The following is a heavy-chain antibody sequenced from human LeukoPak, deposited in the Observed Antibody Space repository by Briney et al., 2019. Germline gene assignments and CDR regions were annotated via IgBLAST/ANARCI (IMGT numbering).Heavy chain of an antibody. CDR3: ARHRRGGKERRQQSGRYYYYMDV. CDR1: GGSISSSSYY. D-gene: IGHD6-13*01. CDR2: IYYSGST. V-gene: IGHV4-39*01. J-gene: IGHJ6*03. Sequence: SGTLSLTCTVSGGSISSSSYYWGWIRQPPGTGLEWIGSIYYSGSTYYNPSLKSRVTISVDTSKNQFSLKLSSVTAADTAVYYCARHRRGGKERRQQSGRYYYYMDVWGKGTTVTISS.